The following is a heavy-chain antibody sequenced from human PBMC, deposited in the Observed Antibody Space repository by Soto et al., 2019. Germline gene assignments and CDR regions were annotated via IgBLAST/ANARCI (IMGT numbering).Heavy chain of an antibody. J-gene: IGHJ4*02. CDR1: VYTFTSYW. D-gene: IGHD5-18*01. CDR2: IDPSDSSA. V-gene: IGHV5-10-1*01. CDR3: AATGYTYGYHFDH. Sequence: PGESLKISCKASVYTFTSYWITWVRQMPGKGLEWMGRIDPSDSSAKYSPSFQGHVTISTDKSITTAHLQWTSLKVSDTAIYYCAATGYTYGYHFDHWGQGTQVTVSS.